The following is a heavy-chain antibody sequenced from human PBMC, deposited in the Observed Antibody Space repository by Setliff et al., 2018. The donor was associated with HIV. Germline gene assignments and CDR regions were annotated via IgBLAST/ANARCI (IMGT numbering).Heavy chain of an antibody. CDR3: AKDGISGGAYPPYYFDY. Sequence: GESLKISCAASGFTFNTYAMSWVRQAPGKGLEWVSVISGSGGSTFYADFVKGRFTISRDNSKNTLYLQMNRLRVEDTAVHYCAKDGISGGAYPPYYFDYWGHGTLVTVSS. D-gene: IGHD2-15*01. CDR1: GFTFNTYA. V-gene: IGHV3-23*01. J-gene: IGHJ4*01. CDR2: ISGSGGST.